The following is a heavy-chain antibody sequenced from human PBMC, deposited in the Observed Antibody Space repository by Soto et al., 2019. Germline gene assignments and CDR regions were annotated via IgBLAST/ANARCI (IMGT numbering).Heavy chain of an antibody. D-gene: IGHD5-18*01. CDR1: GFTFSSYA. Sequence: VGSLRLSCAASGFTFSSYAMSWVRQAPGKGLEWVSTISGSDGRTYSTDSVKGRFTISRDNSRNTAYLQMNSLRVEDTAVYYCAKGVSQYTPLALFDYWGRGTLVTVSS. V-gene: IGHV3-23*01. CDR3: AKGVSQYTPLALFDY. J-gene: IGHJ4*02. CDR2: ISGSDGRT.